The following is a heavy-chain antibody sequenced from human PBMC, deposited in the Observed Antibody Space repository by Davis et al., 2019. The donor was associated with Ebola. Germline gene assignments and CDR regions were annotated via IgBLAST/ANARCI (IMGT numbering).Heavy chain of an antibody. D-gene: IGHD2-15*01. CDR3: ARLDFTDCSGGSCHRGTNWFDP. J-gene: IGHJ5*02. CDR2: IYYSGST. V-gene: IGHV4-39*01. CDR1: GASIYSSTYY. Sequence: PSETLSLTCTVSGASIYSSTYYWGWIRQPPGKGLEWIGSIYYSGSTSYNPSLKSRVTISVDTSKNQFSLKLSSVTAADTAVYYCARLDFTDCSGGSCHRGTNWFDPWGQGTLVTVSS.